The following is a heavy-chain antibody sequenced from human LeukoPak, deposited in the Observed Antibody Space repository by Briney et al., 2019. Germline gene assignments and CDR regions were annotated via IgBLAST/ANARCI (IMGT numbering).Heavy chain of an antibody. J-gene: IGHJ4*02. D-gene: IGHD3-16*02. CDR2: IIPIFGTA. Sequence: ASVKVSCKASGGTFSSYAISWVRQAPGQGLEWMGGIIPIFGTANYAQKFQGRVTITADESTSTAYMELSSLRSEDTAVYYCARGVGDYVWGSYRLDYWGQGTLVTLSS. CDR1: GGTFSSYA. CDR3: ARGVGDYVWGSYRLDY. V-gene: IGHV1-69*13.